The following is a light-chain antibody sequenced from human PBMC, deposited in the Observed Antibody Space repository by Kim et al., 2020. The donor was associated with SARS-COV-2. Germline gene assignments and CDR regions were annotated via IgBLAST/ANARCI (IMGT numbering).Light chain of an antibody. CDR1: QTLHSY. J-gene: IGKJ1*01. Sequence: SVSPAQTATLSYRASQTLHSYLAWYQQKPGQAPTLLIYGASTRATRIPPTFSGSGSATEFTLTISSLQSEHFAVYYCQQYNDWPTFGQGTKVDI. V-gene: IGKV3-15*01. CDR3: QQYNDWPT. CDR2: GAS.